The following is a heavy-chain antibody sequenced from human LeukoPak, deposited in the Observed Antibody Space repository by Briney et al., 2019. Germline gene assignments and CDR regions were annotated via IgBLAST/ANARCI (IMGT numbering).Heavy chain of an antibody. CDR2: INPNSGGT. V-gene: IGHV1-2*02. CDR1: GGTFSSYA. J-gene: IGHJ4*02. CDR3: ARAYSSSWYDY. D-gene: IGHD6-13*01. Sequence: GASVKVSCKASGGTFSSYAISWVRQAPGQGLEWMGWINPNSGGTNYAQKFQGRVTMTRDTSISTAYMELSRLRSDDTAVYYCARAYSSSWYDYWGQGTLVTVSS.